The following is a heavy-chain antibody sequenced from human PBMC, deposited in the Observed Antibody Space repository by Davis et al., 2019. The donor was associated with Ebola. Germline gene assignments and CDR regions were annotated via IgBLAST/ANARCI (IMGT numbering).Heavy chain of an antibody. Sequence: PSETLSLTCAVYGGSFSGYYWSWIRQPPGKGLEWIGYIYYSGSTYYNPSLKSRVTISVDTSKNQFSLKLSSVTAADTAVYYCAREGRGWLQFGWFDPWGQGTLVTVSS. J-gene: IGHJ5*02. D-gene: IGHD5-24*01. CDR3: AREGRGWLQFGWFDP. CDR1: GGSFSGYY. CDR2: IYYSGST. V-gene: IGHV4-34*09.